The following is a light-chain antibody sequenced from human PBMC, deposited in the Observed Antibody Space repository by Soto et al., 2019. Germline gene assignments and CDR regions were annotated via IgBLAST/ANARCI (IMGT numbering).Light chain of an antibody. Sequence: QSVLTQPPSVSGAPGQRVTISCTGSSSNIGANYDVHWYQQRPGSAPKLLIFANTNRPSGVPDRFSGSKSGTSASLAITGLQAEDEGDYYCQSYDNTLSARDVFGTGTKGTVL. J-gene: IGLJ1*01. CDR2: ANT. CDR3: QSYDNTLSARDV. CDR1: SSNIGANYD. V-gene: IGLV1-40*01.